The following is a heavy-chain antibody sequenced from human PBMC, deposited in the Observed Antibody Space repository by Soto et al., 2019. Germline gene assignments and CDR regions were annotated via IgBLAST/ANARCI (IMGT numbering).Heavy chain of an antibody. J-gene: IGHJ6*02. V-gene: IGHV4-59*12. CDR3: ARDRYGLDV. CDR2: IYYSGST. Sequence: PAETLSLTCTVSGGSXSGFYWSWIRQPPGKGLEWIGYIYYSGSTNYNPSLESRVTISVDTSKNQFSLKLTSLSAADTAVYFCARDRYGLDVWGQGTTVTVSS. CDR1: GGSXSGFY.